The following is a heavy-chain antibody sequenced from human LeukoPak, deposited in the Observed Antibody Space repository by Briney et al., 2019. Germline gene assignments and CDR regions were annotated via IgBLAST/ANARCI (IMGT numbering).Heavy chain of an antibody. CDR2: INPNSGGT. Sequence: ASVKVSCKASGYTFTGYYMHWVRQAPGQGLEWMGWINPNSGGTNYAQKLQGRVTMTTDTSTSTAYMELRSLRSDDTAVYYCARDSHMYDSSGAVDYWGQGTLVTVSS. CDR3: ARDSHMYDSSGAVDY. V-gene: IGHV1-2*02. J-gene: IGHJ4*02. D-gene: IGHD3-22*01. CDR1: GYTFTGYY.